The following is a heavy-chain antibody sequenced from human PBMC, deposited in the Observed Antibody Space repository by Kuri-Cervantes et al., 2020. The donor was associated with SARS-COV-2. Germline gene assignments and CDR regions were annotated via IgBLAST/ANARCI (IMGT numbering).Heavy chain of an antibody. D-gene: IGHD2-2*01. CDR1: GVPLNTYS. CDR2: INHSGGT. J-gene: IGHJ6*02. CDR3: ARGHIGVVPSPILGLGPHYYYYHLDI. V-gene: IGHV4-34*01. Sequence: SETLSLTCAVFGVPLNTYSWSWVRQSPGKGLQWIGEINHSGGTKYRPSLRGRVSISIDASKNQVSLKLTSVTAADAAVYYCARGHIGVVPSPILGLGPHYYYYHLDIWVQGTTVTVSS.